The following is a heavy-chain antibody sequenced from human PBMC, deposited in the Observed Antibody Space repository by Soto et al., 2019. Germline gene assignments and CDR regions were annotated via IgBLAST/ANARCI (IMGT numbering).Heavy chain of an antibody. CDR1: GGSISSSSYY. D-gene: IGHD2-2*01. CDR3: AREVVPAVGIELGYYYYMDV. CDR2: IYYSGST. V-gene: IGHV4-39*02. J-gene: IGHJ6*03. Sequence: PSETLSLTCTVSGGSISSSSYYWGWIRQPPGKGLEWIGSIYYSGSTYYNPSLKSRVTISVDTSKNQFSLELSSVTAADTAVYYCAREVVPAVGIELGYYYYMDVWGKGTTVTVS.